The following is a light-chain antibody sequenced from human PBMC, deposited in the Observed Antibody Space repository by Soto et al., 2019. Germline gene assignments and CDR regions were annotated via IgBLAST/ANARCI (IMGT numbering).Light chain of an antibody. J-gene: IGKJ3*01. CDR1: QGIRNF. CDR2: AAS. CDR3: QKYSSVPV. Sequence: DIQMTQSPTSLSASVGDRVTITCRASQGIRNFVAWYQQKPGKAPKLLIYAASTLQSGVPPRFSGSGSGTDLTLPINRLHPEDVATYSCQKYSSVPVFGPGTKVEIK. V-gene: IGKV1-27*01.